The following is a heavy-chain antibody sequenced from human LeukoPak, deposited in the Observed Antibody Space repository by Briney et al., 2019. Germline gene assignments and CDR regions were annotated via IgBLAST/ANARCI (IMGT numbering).Heavy chain of an antibody. Sequence: SQTLSLTCTVSGGSISSGSYYWSWIRQPAGKGLEWIGRMYTSGSTNYNPSLKSRVTISVGTSKNQFSLKLTSVTAADTAVYYCARDNGATDTVTMSFDYWGQGTLVTVSS. J-gene: IGHJ4*02. CDR3: ARDNGATDTVTMSFDY. CDR2: MYTSGST. CDR1: GGSISSGSYY. V-gene: IGHV4-61*02. D-gene: IGHD4-17*01.